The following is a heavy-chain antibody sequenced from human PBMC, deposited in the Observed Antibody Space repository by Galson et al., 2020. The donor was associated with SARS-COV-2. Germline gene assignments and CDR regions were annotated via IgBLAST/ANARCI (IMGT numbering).Heavy chain of an antibody. Sequence: SLKISCAASGFTFDDYAMHWVRQTPGKGLEWVSGISWNSGSIGYADSVKGRFTISRDNAKNSLYLQMNSLRAEDTALYYCAKGPSGSGTFDYWGQGTLVTVSS. CDR2: ISWNSGSI. CDR1: GFTFDDYA. CDR3: AKGPSGSGTFDY. D-gene: IGHD1-26*01. J-gene: IGHJ4*02. V-gene: IGHV3-9*01.